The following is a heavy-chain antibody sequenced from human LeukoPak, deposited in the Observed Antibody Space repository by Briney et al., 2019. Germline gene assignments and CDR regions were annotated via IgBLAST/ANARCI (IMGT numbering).Heavy chain of an antibody. CDR2: IYSGGRGST. D-gene: IGHD3-16*01. CDR3: ARDPASSGLAVFEI. V-gene: IGHV3-53*01. Sequence: GASLRLSSSASGFTVSYNYMSWVRQAPGKGLEWVSVIYSGGRGSTYSAVSVKCRFPIYRDNTENTVYLQMNTLNAADAAVYYCARDPASSGLAVFEIWGQGTMVTVSS. J-gene: IGHJ3*02. CDR1: GFTVSYNY.